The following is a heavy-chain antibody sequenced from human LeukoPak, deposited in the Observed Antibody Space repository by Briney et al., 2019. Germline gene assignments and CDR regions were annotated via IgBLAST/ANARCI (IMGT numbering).Heavy chain of an antibody. J-gene: IGHJ3*02. CDR1: GGSVSSGSYY. V-gene: IGHV4-61*01. Sequence: PSETLSLTCTVSGGSVSSGSYYWSWIRQPPGKGLEWIGYIYYCGSTNYNPSLKSRVTISVDTSKNQFSLKLSSVTAADTAVYYCARDVNLGYFDWLLSGPDAFDIWGQGTMVTVSS. D-gene: IGHD3-9*01. CDR2: IYYCGST. CDR3: ARDVNLGYFDWLLSGPDAFDI.